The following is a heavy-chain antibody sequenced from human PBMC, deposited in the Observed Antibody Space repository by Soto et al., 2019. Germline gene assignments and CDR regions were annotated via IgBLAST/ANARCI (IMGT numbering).Heavy chain of an antibody. CDR2: ISSNGYST. D-gene: IGHD3-22*01. CDR1: GFTFSSYA. J-gene: IGHJ3*02. CDR3: ARPYDSSAYWGDAFDI. Sequence: GGSLRLSCAASGFTFSSYAMHWVRQAPGKGLEYVSAISSNGYSTYYVNSVKGRFTISRDNSKNTLYLQMGSLRAEDMAVYFCARPYDSSAYWGDAFDIWGQGTMVTVS. V-gene: IGHV3-64*01.